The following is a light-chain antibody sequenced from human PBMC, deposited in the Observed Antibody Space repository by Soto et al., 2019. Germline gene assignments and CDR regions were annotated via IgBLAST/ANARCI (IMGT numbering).Light chain of an antibody. J-gene: IGKJ1*01. CDR2: GAS. V-gene: IGKV3-20*01. CDR1: QRVSSSS. CDR3: QQYGSSLWK. Sequence: EIVLTQSPGTLSLSPGERATLSCRASQRVSSSSLAWYQQKPGQAPRLLMYGASSRDTGIPDRFSGSGAGTDFTLTISRLEPDDFGVYYCQQYGSSLWKYGQGTKVEIK.